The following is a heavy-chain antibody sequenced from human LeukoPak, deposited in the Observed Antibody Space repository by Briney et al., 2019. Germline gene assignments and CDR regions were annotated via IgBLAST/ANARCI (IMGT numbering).Heavy chain of an antibody. CDR1: GGTFSSYA. Sequence: GSSVKVSCKASGGTFSSYAISWVRQAPGQGLEWMGRIIPILGIANYAQKFQGRVTITADKSTSTAYMELSSLRSEDTAVYYCARVFRGSSSWYGAFDIWGQGTMVTVSS. J-gene: IGHJ3*02. D-gene: IGHD6-13*01. CDR3: ARVFRGSSSWYGAFDI. V-gene: IGHV1-69*04. CDR2: IIPILGIA.